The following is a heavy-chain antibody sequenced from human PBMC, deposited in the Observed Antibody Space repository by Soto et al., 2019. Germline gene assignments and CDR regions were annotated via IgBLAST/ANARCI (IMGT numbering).Heavy chain of an antibody. D-gene: IGHD2-15*01. Sequence: QVQLVESGGGVVQPGRSLRLSCAASGFTFSRYAMHWVRQAPGKGLEWVAVISSDGSNKYDADSVKGRFTISRDKSKNTRYLQMNSLRAEHTAVYYCARFKGCSGGTCYSYFDYWCQGTLVTVSS. CDR1: GFTFSRYA. V-gene: IGHV3-30-3*01. J-gene: IGHJ4*02. CDR3: ARFKGCSGGTCYSYFDY. CDR2: ISSDGSNK.